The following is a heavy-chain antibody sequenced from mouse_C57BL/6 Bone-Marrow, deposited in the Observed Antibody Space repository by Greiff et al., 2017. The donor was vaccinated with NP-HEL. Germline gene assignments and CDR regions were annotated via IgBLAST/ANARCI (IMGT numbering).Heavy chain of an antibody. D-gene: IGHD3-2*02. J-gene: IGHJ3*01. CDR1: GYTFTSSG. Sequence: VQLQQSGAELARPGASVKLSCKASGYTFTSSGISWVKQRTGQGLEWIGEIYPRSGNTYYNEKFKGKATLTADKSSSTAYMELRSLTSEDSAVYFCARQLRLPFAYWGQGTLVTVSA. CDR2: IYPRSGNT. V-gene: IGHV1-81*01. CDR3: ARQLRLPFAY.